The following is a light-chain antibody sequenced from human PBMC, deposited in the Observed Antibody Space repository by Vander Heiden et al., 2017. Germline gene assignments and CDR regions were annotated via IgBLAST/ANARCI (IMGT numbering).Light chain of an antibody. CDR2: KAS. V-gene: IGKV1-5*03. J-gene: IGKJ1*01. CDR3: QQYYSYWT. Sequence: IQMTQSPSTLSASVGDRVTITCRASQSISSWLAWYQQKPGKVPKLLIYKASTLESGVPSRFSGSGSGTEFTLTIISLQPDDFATYYCQQYYSYWTFGQGTKVEIK. CDR1: QSISSW.